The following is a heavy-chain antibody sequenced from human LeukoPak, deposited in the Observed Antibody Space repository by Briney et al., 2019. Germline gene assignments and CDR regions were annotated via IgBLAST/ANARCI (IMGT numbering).Heavy chain of an antibody. CDR3: AGNRDAYFLNAFDI. CDR2: IFHSGST. CDR1: GYSISSGYY. Sequence: PSETLSLTCTVSGYSISSGYYWGWIRPPPGKGLEWIGTIFHSGSTYSNPSLKSRVTISLDTSKNQLSLKLSSVSAADTAVYYCAGNRDAYFLNAFDIWGQGTMVTVSS. J-gene: IGHJ3*02. V-gene: IGHV4-38-2*02. D-gene: IGHD5-24*01.